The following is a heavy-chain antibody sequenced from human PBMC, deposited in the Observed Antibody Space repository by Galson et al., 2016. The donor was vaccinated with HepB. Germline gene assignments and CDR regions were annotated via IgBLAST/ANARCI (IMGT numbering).Heavy chain of an antibody. D-gene: IGHD3-10*01. CDR1: GGSIKSGYYY. CDR3: ARDSVGSGSVEK. CDR2: ISHSGIT. Sequence: TLSLTCTVSGGSIKSGYYYWSWIRQHPGKGLEWIGCISHSGITYYKPSLKSRIVVSVDTSKNQFSLKLSSVTAADTAVYYCARDSVGSGSVEKWGQGTLVTVSS. J-gene: IGHJ4*02. V-gene: IGHV4-31*03.